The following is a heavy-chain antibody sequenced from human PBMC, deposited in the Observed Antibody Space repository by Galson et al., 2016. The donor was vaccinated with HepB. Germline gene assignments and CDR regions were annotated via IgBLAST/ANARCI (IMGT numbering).Heavy chain of an antibody. V-gene: IGHV3-7*01. CDR3: GFVGWLNY. CDR1: AFDFSRHW. CDR2: IKRDGSEE. D-gene: IGHD6-19*01. Sequence: SLRLSCAVSAFDFSRHWMSWVRQAPGKGLEWVAHIKRDGSEENYADAVRGRVTISRDNAKNTPYLQMSSLRAEDTAVYYCGFVGWLNYWGPGTLVTVSS. J-gene: IGHJ4*02.